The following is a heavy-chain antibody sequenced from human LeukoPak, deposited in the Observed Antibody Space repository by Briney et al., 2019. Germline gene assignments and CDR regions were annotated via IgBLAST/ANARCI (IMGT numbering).Heavy chain of an antibody. CDR1: GFTFGDYS. Sequence: GGSLRLSCAASGFTFGDYSMNWVRQAPGKGLEWVSFISSDNAYIYYADSVKGRFTISRDNARNSLYLQMNSLRAEDTAIYYCAKDRVVSGRFGEVASWGQGTLVTVSS. J-gene: IGHJ5*02. CDR2: ISSDNAYI. CDR3: AKDRVVSGRFGEVAS. D-gene: IGHD3-10*01. V-gene: IGHV3-21*01.